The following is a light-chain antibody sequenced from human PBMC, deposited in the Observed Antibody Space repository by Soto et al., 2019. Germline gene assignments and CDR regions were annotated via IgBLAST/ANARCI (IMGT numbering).Light chain of an antibody. CDR2: AAS. J-gene: IGKJ3*01. V-gene: IGKV1-8*01. Sequence: AIRMTQSPSSFSASTGDRVTITCRASQGISSYLAWYQQKPGRAPTLLIYAASTLQSGVTSRFSGSGSGTDFTLTINCPQSEDFATYHCQQYDSYPLTFGPGTKVDI. CDR1: QGISSY. CDR3: QQYDSYPLT.